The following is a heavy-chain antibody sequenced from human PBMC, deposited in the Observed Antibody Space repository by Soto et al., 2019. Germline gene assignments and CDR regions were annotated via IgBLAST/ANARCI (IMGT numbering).Heavy chain of an antibody. CDR2: ISWSSNII. J-gene: IGHJ4*02. Sequence: EVFLVESGGALVQPGRSLRLSCTASGFKFEDYAMHWVRQAPGKGQEWVSGISWSSNIIESADSVRGRFTIARDNGKNSRYLQMNSLRAEDTAVYYCAKGPYSSGWYWDHWGQGTLVTVSS. CDR1: GFKFEDYA. D-gene: IGHD6-19*01. V-gene: IGHV3-9*01. CDR3: AKGPYSSGWYWDH.